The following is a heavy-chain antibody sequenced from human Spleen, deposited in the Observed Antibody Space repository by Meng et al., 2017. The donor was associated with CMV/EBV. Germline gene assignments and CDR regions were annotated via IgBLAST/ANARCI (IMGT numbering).Heavy chain of an antibody. D-gene: IGHD5-24*01. CDR2: INHNGST. J-gene: IGHJ4*02. CDR3: ARSGEVEVATQRRYFDF. Sequence: SETLSLTCAVYGGSLSGYYWTWIRQPPGKGLEWVGEINHNGSTNYNPSLKSRVTISADTSKNQFSLKLNSATAADTAVYYCARSGEVEVATQRRYFDFWGQGTLVTVSS. CDR1: GGSLSGYY. V-gene: IGHV4-34*01.